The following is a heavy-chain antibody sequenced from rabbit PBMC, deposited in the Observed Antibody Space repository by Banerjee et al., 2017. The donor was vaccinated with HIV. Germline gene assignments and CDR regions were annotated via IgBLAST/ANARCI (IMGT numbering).Heavy chain of an antibody. D-gene: IGHD8-1*01. V-gene: IGHV1S45*01. CDR3: ARDTGTSFSTYGMDI. J-gene: IGHJ6*01. Sequence: QEQLVESGGGLVQPEGSLTLTCTTSGFSFSNNYYMCWVRQAPGKGLEWIACTAAGGSPFTYYATWAKGRFTCSKASSTTVTLQMTSLTAADTATYFCARDTGTSFSTYGMDIWGPGTLVTVS. CDR1: GFSFSNNYY. CDR2: TAAGGSPFT.